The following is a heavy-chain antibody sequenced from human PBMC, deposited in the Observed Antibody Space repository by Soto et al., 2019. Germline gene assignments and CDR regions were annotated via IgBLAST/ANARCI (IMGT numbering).Heavy chain of an antibody. D-gene: IGHD6-19*01. J-gene: IGHJ3*02. CDR2: MIPNSGNT. CDR3: AGAIAVAGEGGFDI. Sequence: ASVKVSCKASGYTFTRYDINWVRQATGQGLEWMGRMIPNSGNTGYAQKLKGRVTITANTSTSTAYMELSSLRSENTVVYYCAGAIAVAGEGGFDIWGQGTMVTVSS. CDR1: GYTFTRYD. V-gene: IGHV1-8*03.